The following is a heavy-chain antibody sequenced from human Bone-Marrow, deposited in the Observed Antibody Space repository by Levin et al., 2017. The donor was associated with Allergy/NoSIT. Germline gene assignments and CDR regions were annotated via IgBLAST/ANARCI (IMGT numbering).Heavy chain of an antibody. V-gene: IGHV3-48*01. CDR1: GFTFSSYS. J-gene: IGHJ4*02. Sequence: GGSLRLSCAASGFTFSSYSMNWVRQAPGKGLEWVSYISSSSSTIYYADSVKGRFTISRDNAKNSLYLQMNSLRAEDTAVYYCARDQGSSWYYFDYWGQGTLVTVSS. D-gene: IGHD6-13*01. CDR2: ISSSSSTI. CDR3: ARDQGSSWYYFDY.